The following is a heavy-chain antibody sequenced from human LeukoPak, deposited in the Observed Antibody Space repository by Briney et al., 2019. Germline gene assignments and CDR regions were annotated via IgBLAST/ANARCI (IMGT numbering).Heavy chain of an antibody. D-gene: IGHD3-22*01. CDR2: ISSSSSYI. CDR3: ARAPDSGGYYYPFGH. V-gene: IGHV3-21*01. J-gene: IGHJ4*02. Sequence: KSGGSLRLSCAASGFTFSSYSMNWVRQAPGKGLEWVSSISSSSSYIYYADSVKGRFTISRDNAKNSLYLQVNSLRAEDTAVYFCARAPDSGGYYYPFGHWGQGTLVAVSS. CDR1: GFTFSSYS.